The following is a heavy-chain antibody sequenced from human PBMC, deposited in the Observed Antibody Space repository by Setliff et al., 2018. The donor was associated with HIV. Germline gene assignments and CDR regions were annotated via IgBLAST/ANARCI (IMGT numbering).Heavy chain of an antibody. Sequence: ASVKVSCKASGYTFSEYAIHWVRQAPGQRLEWMGRIDTDNGHRRYSPKLQGRVTITKDTSANTAYMELRGLRSEDTAVYYCARWCAAAGCYPAIYHFDSWGQGTLVTVS. CDR1: GYTFSEYA. V-gene: IGHV1-3*04. CDR3: ARWCAAAGCYPAIYHFDS. D-gene: IGHD2-2*01. J-gene: IGHJ4*02. CDR2: IDTDNGHR.